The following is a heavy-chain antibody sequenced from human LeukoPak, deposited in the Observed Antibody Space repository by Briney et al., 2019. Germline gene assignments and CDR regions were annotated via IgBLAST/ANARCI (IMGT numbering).Heavy chain of an antibody. D-gene: IGHD6-6*01. Sequence: GGSLRLSCEASGFTFNNYWMTWVRQAPGKGLEWVSYISSSGSTIYYADSVKGRFTISRDNAKNSLYLQMNSLRAEDTAVYYCARVARVFDYWGQGTLVTVSS. J-gene: IGHJ4*02. CDR2: ISSSGSTI. CDR3: ARVARVFDY. V-gene: IGHV3-48*04. CDR1: GFTFNNYW.